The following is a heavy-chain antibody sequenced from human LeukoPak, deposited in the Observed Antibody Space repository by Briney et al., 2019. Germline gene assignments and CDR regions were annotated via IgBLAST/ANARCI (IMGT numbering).Heavy chain of an antibody. CDR3: ARGQVPAARGYNWFDP. J-gene: IGHJ5*02. CDR2: INARGDT. V-gene: IGHV4-34*01. D-gene: IGHD2-2*01. Sequence: SETLSLTCAVYGWSFNAYYWNWIRQPPGKGLEWIGEINARGDTNFNPSLKSRVTISVDTSKSQFSLRLTSMIAADTAVYYCARGQVPAARGYNWFDPWGQGTLVTVSS. CDR1: GWSFNAYY.